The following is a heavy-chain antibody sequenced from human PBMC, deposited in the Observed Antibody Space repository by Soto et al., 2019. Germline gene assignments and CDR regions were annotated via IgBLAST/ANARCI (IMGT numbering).Heavy chain of an antibody. CDR2: ISSSSISI. D-gene: IGHD2-2*01. J-gene: IGHJ4*02. Sequence: EVQLVESGGGSVQPAGSLRLSCVASGFTFSNYSMNWVRQAPGKGLEWISYISSSSISIHYADSVKGRFTISRDNGKNSLYLQMNSLRDEDTAVYYCARARMPRSVTYSDSWGQGTLVTVSS. V-gene: IGHV3-48*02. CDR3: ARARMPRSVTYSDS. CDR1: GFTFSNYS.